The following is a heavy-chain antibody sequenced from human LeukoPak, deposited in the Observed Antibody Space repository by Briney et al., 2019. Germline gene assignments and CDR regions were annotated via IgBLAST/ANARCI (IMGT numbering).Heavy chain of an antibody. V-gene: IGHV3-33*06. J-gene: IGHJ1*01. CDR3: AKDAQRGFDYSNSLQN. Sequence: GGSLRLSCAASGFTFSHYGMHWVRQTPGVGLEWVAVIWSDGSDKYYAKSVKGRFTISRDNSKNSLFLQMNSLRAEDTAVYYCAKDAQRGFDYSNSLQNWGQGILVTVSS. CDR2: IWSDGSDK. D-gene: IGHD4-11*01. CDR1: GFTFSHYG.